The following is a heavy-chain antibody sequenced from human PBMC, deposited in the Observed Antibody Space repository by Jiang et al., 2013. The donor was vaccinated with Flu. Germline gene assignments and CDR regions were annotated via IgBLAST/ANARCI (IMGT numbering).Heavy chain of an antibody. CDR3: ARDGYP. D-gene: IGHD6-13*01. V-gene: IGHV3-33*01. J-gene: IGHJ5*02. CDR1: GFTFNAYG. Sequence: LVESGGGVVQPGRSLRLSCAASGFTFNAYGMQWVRQAPGKGLEWVAAISSDGTETWYADSVKGQFTISRDNNKSTLYLQKSSLRADDTAVYYCARDGYPWGQGTLVTVSS. CDR2: ISSDGTET.